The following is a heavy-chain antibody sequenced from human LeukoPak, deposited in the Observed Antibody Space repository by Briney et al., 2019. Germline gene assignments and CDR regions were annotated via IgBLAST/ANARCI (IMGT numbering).Heavy chain of an antibody. CDR1: GFTFSSYS. J-gene: IGHJ4*02. CDR2: INSDSSPM. V-gene: IGHV3-21*01. CDR3: ASSPLWFGELLYPFDY. Sequence: PGGSLRLSCAASGFTFSSYSMNWVRQAPGKGLEWVSSINSDSSPMFYAESVKGRFTISRDNARNSLYLQMNSLRAEDTAVYYCASSPLWFGELLYPFDYWGQGTLVTVSS. D-gene: IGHD3-10*01.